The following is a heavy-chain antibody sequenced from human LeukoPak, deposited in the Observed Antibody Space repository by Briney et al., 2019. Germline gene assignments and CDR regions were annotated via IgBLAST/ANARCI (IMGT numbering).Heavy chain of an antibody. CDR2: INHSGST. Sequence: SETLSLTCAVYGMSFNDYSWNWIRQPPGKGLEWIGEINHSGSTNSNPSLKSRVTISLDTSKNQFSLKLRSVTAADTAVYYCARDHTLYYYDSSGSRVDYWGQGTLVTVSS. J-gene: IGHJ4*02. D-gene: IGHD3-22*01. CDR3: ARDHTLYYYDSSGSRVDY. CDR1: GMSFNDYS. V-gene: IGHV4-34*01.